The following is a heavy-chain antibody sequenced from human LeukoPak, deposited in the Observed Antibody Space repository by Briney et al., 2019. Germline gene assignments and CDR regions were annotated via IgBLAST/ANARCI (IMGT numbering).Heavy chain of an antibody. Sequence: SETLFLTCTVSGGSISSGDYYWSWIRQPPGKGLEWIGYIYYSGSTYYNPSLKSRVTISVDTSKNQFSLKLSSVTAADTAVYYRARVGFGVVIYFDYWGQGTLVTVSS. CDR3: ARVGFGVVIYFDY. CDR1: GGSISSGDYY. J-gene: IGHJ4*02. V-gene: IGHV4-30-4*01. CDR2: IYYSGST. D-gene: IGHD3-3*01.